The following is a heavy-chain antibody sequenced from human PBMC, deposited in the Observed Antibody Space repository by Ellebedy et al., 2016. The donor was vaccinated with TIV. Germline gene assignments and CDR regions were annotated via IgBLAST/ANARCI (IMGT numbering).Heavy chain of an antibody. D-gene: IGHD1-26*01. CDR2: ISSSDRYI. CDR3: ARGGLGYFDL. Sequence: GESLKISCAGSGFTFSTYDMNWVRQAPGKGLEWVSFISSSDRYIYYADSMKGRFTVSRDNAERSLFLQMTSLRVEDTGVYYCARGGLGYFDLWGRGTLVTVSS. V-gene: IGHV3-21*01. CDR1: GFTFSTYD. J-gene: IGHJ2*01.